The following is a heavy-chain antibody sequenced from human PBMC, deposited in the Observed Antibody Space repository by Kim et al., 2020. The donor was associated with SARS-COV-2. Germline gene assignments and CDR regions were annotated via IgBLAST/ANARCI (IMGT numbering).Heavy chain of an antibody. D-gene: IGHD2-2*01. CDR3: ARWTSTSYY. CDR1: GFSLGDYW. V-gene: IGHV3-7*01. J-gene: IGHJ4*02. Sequence: GGSLRLSCAASGFSLGDYWMNWVRQAPGQGLEWVANIKQDGTDKHYVDSVKGRFTISRDNAKNSLYLQMNSLRAEDTAVYYCARWTSTSYYWGQGTLVTVAS. CDR2: IKQDGTDK.